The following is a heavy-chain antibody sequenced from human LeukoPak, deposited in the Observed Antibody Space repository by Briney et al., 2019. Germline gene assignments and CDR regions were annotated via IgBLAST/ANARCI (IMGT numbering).Heavy chain of an antibody. CDR2: ISAYNGNT. CDR3: ARVHYYDSSGYPVDY. J-gene: IGHJ4*02. V-gene: IGHV1-18*01. D-gene: IGHD3-22*01. Sequence: ASVKVSCKASGYTFTSYGISWVRQAPGQGLEWMGWISAYNGNTSYAQKLQGRVTMTTDTSTSTAYMELRSLRSDDTAVYYCARVHYYDSSGYPVDYWGQGTLVTVSS. CDR1: GYTFTSYG.